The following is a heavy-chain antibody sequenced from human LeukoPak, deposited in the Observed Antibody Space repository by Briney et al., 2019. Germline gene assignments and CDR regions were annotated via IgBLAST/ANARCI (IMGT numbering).Heavy chain of an antibody. V-gene: IGHV4-28*01. Sequence: TSETLSLTCAVSGYSISSSNWWGWIRQPPGKGLEWIGYIYYSGSTYYNPSLKSRVTMSVDTSKNQFSLKLSSVTAVDTAVYYCARISSSGGSSWGQGTLVIVSS. CDR2: IYYSGST. D-gene: IGHD2-15*01. CDR1: GYSISSSNW. J-gene: IGHJ4*02. CDR3: ARISSSGGSS.